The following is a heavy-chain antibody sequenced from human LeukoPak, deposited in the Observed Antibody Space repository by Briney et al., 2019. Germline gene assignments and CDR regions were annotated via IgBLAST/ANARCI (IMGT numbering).Heavy chain of an antibody. Sequence: PGGSLRLSCAGSGFIFNNYAMHWVRQAPGKGLEWVASIKHDGGEKYYVDSVRGRFTISRDNTMNSLYLQMSSLRAEDTAAYYCATDRGWRTSGYYLYYFEYWGQGTLVTYSS. CDR1: GFIFNNYA. J-gene: IGHJ4*02. CDR3: ATDRGWRTSGYYLYYFEY. CDR2: IKHDGGEK. V-gene: IGHV3-7*01. D-gene: IGHD3-3*01.